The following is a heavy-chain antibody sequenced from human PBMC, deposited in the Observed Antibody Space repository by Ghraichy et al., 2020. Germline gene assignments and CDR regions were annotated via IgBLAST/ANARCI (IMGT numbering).Heavy chain of an antibody. J-gene: IGHJ5*02. D-gene: IGHD3-16*02. V-gene: IGHV4-59*01. Sequence: SETLSLTCTVSGGSISSYYWSWIRQPPGKGLEWIGYIYYSGSTNYNPSLKSRVTISVDTSKNQFSLKLSSVTAADTAVYYCARGRYDYVWGSYRPNWFDPWGQGTLVTVSS. CDR1: GGSISSYY. CDR2: IYYSGST. CDR3: ARGRYDYVWGSYRPNWFDP.